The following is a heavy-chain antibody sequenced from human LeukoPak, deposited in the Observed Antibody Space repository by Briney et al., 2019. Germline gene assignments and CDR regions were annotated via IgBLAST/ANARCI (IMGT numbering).Heavy chain of an antibody. D-gene: IGHD3-10*01. CDR3: ARDGRGYYFDY. Sequence: KFQGGVTITRDTSASTAYMELSSLRSEDTAVYYCARDGRGYYFDYWGQGTLVTVSS. V-gene: IGHV1-3*01. J-gene: IGHJ4*02.